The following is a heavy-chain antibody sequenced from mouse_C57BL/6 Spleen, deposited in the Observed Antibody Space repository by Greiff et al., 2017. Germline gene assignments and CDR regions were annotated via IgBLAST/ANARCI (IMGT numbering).Heavy chain of an antibody. V-gene: IGHV1-59*01. D-gene: IGHD1-1*01. J-gene: IGHJ2*01. CDR1: GYTFTSYW. CDR3: ATTVVA. Sequence: QVQLQQPGAELVRPGTSVKLSCKASGYTFTSYWMHWVKQRPGQGLEWIGVIDPSESYTNYNQKFKGKATLTVDTSSSTAYMQLSSLTSEDSAVYYCATTVVAWGQGTTLTVSS. CDR2: IDPSESYT.